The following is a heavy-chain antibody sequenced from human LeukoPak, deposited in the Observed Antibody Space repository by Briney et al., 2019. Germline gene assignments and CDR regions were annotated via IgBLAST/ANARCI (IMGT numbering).Heavy chain of an antibody. D-gene: IGHD2/OR15-2a*01. Sequence: GGSLRLSCAASGFTFDDYAMHWVRQAPGKGLEWVSGISWNSGSIGYADSVKGRFTISRDNAKNSLYLQMNSLRAEDTAVYYCARERGFRRSEYFDYWGQGNLVTVSS. CDR2: ISWNSGSI. CDR1: GFTFDDYA. J-gene: IGHJ4*02. CDR3: ARERGFRRSEYFDY. V-gene: IGHV3-9*01.